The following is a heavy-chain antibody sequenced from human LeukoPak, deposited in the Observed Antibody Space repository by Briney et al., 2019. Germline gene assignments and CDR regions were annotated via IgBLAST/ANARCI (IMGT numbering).Heavy chain of an antibody. V-gene: IGHV1-2*02. CDR3: ARDHKAMGGGIDY. Sequence: GASVKVSCKASGYTFTGYYMHWVRQAPGQGLEWTGWINPNSGGTNYAQKFQGRVTMTRDTSISTAYMELSRLRSDDTAVYYCARDHKAMGGGIDYWGQGTLVTVSS. CDR2: INPNSGGT. J-gene: IGHJ4*02. D-gene: IGHD2-15*01. CDR1: GYTFTGYY.